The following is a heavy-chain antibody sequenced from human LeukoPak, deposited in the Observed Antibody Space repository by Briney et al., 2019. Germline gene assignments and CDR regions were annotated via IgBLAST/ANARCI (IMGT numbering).Heavy chain of an antibody. V-gene: IGHV4-4*07. CDR3: ARDSTPEDIVVVVAARQPTSLHDAFDI. CDR2: IYTSGST. J-gene: IGHJ3*02. D-gene: IGHD2-15*01. Sequence: PSETLSLTCTVSGGSISSYYWSWIRQPAGKGLEWIGRIYTSGSTNYNPSPKSRVTMSVDTSKNQFSLKLSSVTAADTAVYYCARDSTPEDIVVVVAARQPTSLHDAFDIWGQGTMVTVSS. CDR1: GGSISSYY.